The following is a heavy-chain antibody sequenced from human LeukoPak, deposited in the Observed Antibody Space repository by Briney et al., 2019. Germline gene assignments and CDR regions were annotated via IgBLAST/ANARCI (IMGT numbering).Heavy chain of an antibody. CDR3: ARGRLWFGEGGFDP. V-gene: IGHV1-18*01. J-gene: IGHJ5*02. D-gene: IGHD3-10*01. Sequence: ASVKVPCKASGYTFTSYGISWVRQAPGQGLEWMGWISAYNGNTNYAQKLQGRVTMTTDTSTSTAYMELRSLRSDDTAVYYCARGRLWFGEGGFDPWGQGTLVTVSS. CDR1: GYTFTSYG. CDR2: ISAYNGNT.